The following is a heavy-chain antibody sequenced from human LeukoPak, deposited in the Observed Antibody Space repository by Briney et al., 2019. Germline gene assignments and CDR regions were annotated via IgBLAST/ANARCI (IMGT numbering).Heavy chain of an antibody. J-gene: IGHJ6*02. V-gene: IGHV4-30-2*01. CDR3: ARAGYYGSGTHYYGMDV. D-gene: IGHD3-10*01. Sequence: TSETLSLTCTVSGGSISSGGYYWSWIRQPPGKGLEWIGYIYHSGSTYYNPSLKSRVTISVDRSKNQFSLKLSSVTAADTAVYYCARAGYYGSGTHYYGMDVWGQGTTVTVSS. CDR2: IYHSGST. CDR1: GGSISSGGYY.